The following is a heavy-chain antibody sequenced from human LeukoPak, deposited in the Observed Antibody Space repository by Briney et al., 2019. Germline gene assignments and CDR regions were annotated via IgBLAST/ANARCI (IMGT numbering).Heavy chain of an antibody. D-gene: IGHD3-16*01. CDR2: VYYSGST. J-gene: IGHJ4*02. Sequence: SETLSLTCTVSGGSISSSSYYWGWIRQPPGKGLEWIGSVYYSGSTYYNPALKGRGTISVDPSKYQFSLKMSSVTAADTAIYYCARHFAWPVTGLVYWGQGTLVTVSS. CDR1: GGSISSSSYY. V-gene: IGHV4-39*01. CDR3: ARHFAWPVTGLVY.